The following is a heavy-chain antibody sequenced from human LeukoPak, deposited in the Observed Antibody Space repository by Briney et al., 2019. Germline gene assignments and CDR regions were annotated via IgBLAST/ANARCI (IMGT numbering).Heavy chain of an antibody. D-gene: IGHD6-13*01. CDR3: AREFSLYSSSWYRPGWFDP. Sequence: ASVRVSCKASGYTFTGYYMHWVRQAPGQGLEWMGWINPNSGGTNYAQKFQGRVTMTRDTSISTAYMELSRLRSDDTAVYYCAREFSLYSSSWYRPGWFDPWGQGTLVTVSS. CDR1: GYTFTGYY. V-gene: IGHV1-2*02. CDR2: INPNSGGT. J-gene: IGHJ5*02.